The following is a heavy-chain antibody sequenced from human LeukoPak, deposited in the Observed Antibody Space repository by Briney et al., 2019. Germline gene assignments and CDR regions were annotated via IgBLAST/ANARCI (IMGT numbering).Heavy chain of an antibody. V-gene: IGHV3-23*01. CDR2: LSGSGGGT. CDR3: AKDRIVGASEI. J-gene: IGHJ3*02. D-gene: IGHD1-26*01. Sequence: PGGSLRLSCAASGFTFSTYAMNWVRQAPGEGLEWVSALSGSGGGTFYADSVKGRFTISRDNSKNTLYLQMNSLRAEDTAVYYCAKDRIVGASEIWGQGTMATVSS. CDR1: GFTFSTYA.